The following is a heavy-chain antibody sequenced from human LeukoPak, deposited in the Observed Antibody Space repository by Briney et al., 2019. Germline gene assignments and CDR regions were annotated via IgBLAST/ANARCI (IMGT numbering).Heavy chain of an antibody. J-gene: IGHJ6*04. V-gene: IGHV1-18*04. D-gene: IGHD2-2*01. CDR2: ISAYNGNT. Sequence: ASVKVSCKASGYTFTSYGISWVRQAPGQGLEWMGWISAYNGNTNYAQKLQGRVTMTTDTSTSTAYMELRSLRSDDTAVYYCARDEIKYQLLPHGMDVWGKGTTVTVSS. CDR3: ARDEIKYQLLPHGMDV. CDR1: GYTFTSYG.